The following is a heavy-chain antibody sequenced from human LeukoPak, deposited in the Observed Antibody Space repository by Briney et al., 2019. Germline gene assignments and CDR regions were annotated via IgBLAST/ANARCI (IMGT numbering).Heavy chain of an antibody. J-gene: IGHJ4*02. V-gene: IGHV4-39*01. CDR1: SIYT. D-gene: IGHD3-10*01. Sequence: SIYTMSWVRQAPGKGLEWIGSIYYSGGTYYNPSLKSRVTISVDTSKNQFSLKLNSVTATDTAVYYCARHYGPWGQGTLVTVSS. CDR3: ARHYGP. CDR2: IYYSGGT.